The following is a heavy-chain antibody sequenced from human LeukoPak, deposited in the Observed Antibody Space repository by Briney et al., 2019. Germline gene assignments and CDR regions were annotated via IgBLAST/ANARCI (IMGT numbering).Heavy chain of an antibody. J-gene: IGHJ5*02. CDR2: IYTSGST. CDR1: GGSISSYY. Sequence: SETLSLTCTVSGGSISSYYWSWIRQPAGKGLEWIGRIYTSGSTNYNPSLKSRVTMSVDTSKNQFSPKLSSVTAADTAVYYCARDGYSSGWYSTWFDPWGQGTLVTVSS. CDR3: ARDGYSSGWYSTWFDP. V-gene: IGHV4-4*07. D-gene: IGHD6-19*01.